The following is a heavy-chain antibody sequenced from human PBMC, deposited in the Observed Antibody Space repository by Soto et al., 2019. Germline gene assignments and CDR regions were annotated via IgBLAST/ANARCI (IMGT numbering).Heavy chain of an antibody. D-gene: IGHD3-16*01. CDR1: GSTFSNYT. CDR3: ARVAEMGTLTKGFYYYMDV. V-gene: IGHV1-69*02. Sequence: QVQLVQSGAEMKKPRSSVKVSCKASGSTFSNYTISWVRLAPGQGLEWMGRIIPILGVANYAQKFQGRVTITADKSTSTVDMEMSSLRSEDTAVYYCARVAEMGTLTKGFYYYMDVWGEGTTVTVSS. J-gene: IGHJ6*03. CDR2: IIPILGVA.